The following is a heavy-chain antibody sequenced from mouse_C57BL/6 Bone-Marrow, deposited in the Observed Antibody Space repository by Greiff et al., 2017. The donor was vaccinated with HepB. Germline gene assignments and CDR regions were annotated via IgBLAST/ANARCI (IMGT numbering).Heavy chain of an antibody. Sequence: EVKVEESGEGLVKPGGSLKLSCAASGFTFSSYAMSWVRQTPEKRLEWVATISDGGSYTYYPDNVKGRFTISRDNAKNNLYLQMSHLKSEDTAMYYCASLYGSSPYWGQGTLVTVSA. CDR2: ISDGGSYT. CDR1: GFTFSSYA. V-gene: IGHV5-4*03. CDR3: ASLYGSSPY. J-gene: IGHJ3*01. D-gene: IGHD1-1*01.